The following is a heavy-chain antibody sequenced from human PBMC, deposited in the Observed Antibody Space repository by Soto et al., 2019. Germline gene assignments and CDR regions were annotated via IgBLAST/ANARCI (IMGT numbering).Heavy chain of an antibody. CDR2: IIPIFGTA. Sequence: SVKVSCKASGGTFSSYAISWVRQAPGQGLEWMGGIIPIFGTANYAQKFQGRVTITADESTSTAYMELSSLRSEDTAVYYCARDGVAGIFPDYWGQGTLVTVSS. CDR1: GGTFSSYA. J-gene: IGHJ4*02. D-gene: IGHD6-19*01. V-gene: IGHV1-69*13. CDR3: ARDGVAGIFPDY.